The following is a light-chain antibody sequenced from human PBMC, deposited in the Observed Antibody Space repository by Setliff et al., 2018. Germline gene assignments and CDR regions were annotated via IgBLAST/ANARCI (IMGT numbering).Light chain of an antibody. CDR3: SSYEGSNNYV. V-gene: IGLV2-8*01. J-gene: IGLJ1*01. CDR2: EVS. Sequence: QSALTQPPSASGSPGQSVTISCTGTSSDISSYNYVSWYQQHPGKAPKLMIYEVSKRPSGVPDRFSGSKSGNTASLTVSGLQAEDEADYYCSSYEGSNNYVFGTGTKVTVL. CDR1: SSDISSYNY.